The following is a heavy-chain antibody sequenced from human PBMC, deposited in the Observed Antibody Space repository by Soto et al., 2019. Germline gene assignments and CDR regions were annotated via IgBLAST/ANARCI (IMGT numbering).Heavy chain of an antibody. V-gene: IGHV1-18*01. D-gene: IGHD1-26*01. CDR1: GYTFTSYE. Sequence: QVQLVQSGPEVKKPGDSVKVSCKASGYTFTSYEITWVRQAPGQGLEWMGWISGYNGITNYAQKFQGRVTMTTETSTSTAYMELRSLRSDDTAVYYCAKNSGPNWYFDLWGRGTLVTVSS. J-gene: IGHJ2*01. CDR3: AKNSGPNWYFDL. CDR2: ISGYNGIT.